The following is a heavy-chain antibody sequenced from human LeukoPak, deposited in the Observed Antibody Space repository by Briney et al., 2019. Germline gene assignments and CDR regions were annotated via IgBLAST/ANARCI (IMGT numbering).Heavy chain of an antibody. CDR1: GGSISSYY. CDR3: ACSTPGGGATFDY. D-gene: IGHD1-26*01. Sequence: PSETLSLTCTVSGGSISSYYWSWIRQPPGKGLEWIGEINHSGSTNYNPSLKSRVTISVDTSKNQFSLKLSSVTAADTAVYYCACSTPGGGATFDYWGQGTLVTVSS. J-gene: IGHJ4*02. CDR2: INHSGST. V-gene: IGHV4-34*01.